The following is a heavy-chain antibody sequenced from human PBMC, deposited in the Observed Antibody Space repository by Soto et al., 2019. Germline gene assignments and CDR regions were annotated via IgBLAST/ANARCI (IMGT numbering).Heavy chain of an antibody. CDR1: GFSFSSYA. CDR3: AKDGISTVVKKRFDH. V-gene: IGHV3-23*01. D-gene: IGHD2-2*01. Sequence: LRLSCAASGFSFSSYAMSLVLQAPGKGLEWVSAISGSGGSTYYTDYVKGRFTISRDNSKNTLYLQMNSLRAEDTALYYCAKDGISTVVKKRFDHWGQGNLXPVYS. J-gene: IGHJ5*02. CDR2: ISGSGGST.